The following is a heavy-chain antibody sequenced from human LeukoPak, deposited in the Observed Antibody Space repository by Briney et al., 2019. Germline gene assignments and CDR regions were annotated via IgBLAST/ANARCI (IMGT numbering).Heavy chain of an antibody. CDR3: ARDGNWGSLRGAFDI. CDR2: INPNSGGT. J-gene: IGHJ3*02. V-gene: IGHV1-2*02. D-gene: IGHD7-27*01. Sequence: ASVKVSCKASEYTFTGYSMNWVRQAPGQGLEWIGWINPNSGGTNYAQNFQGRVTMTRDTSISTAYMELSRLRSDDTAVYYCARDGNWGSLRGAFDIWGQGTMVTVSS. CDR1: EYTFTGYS.